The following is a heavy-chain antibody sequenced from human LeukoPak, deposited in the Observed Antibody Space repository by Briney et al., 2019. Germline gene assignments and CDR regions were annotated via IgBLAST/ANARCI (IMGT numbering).Heavy chain of an antibody. CDR2: ISYDGSNK. Sequence: PGGSLRLSCAASGFTFSSYAMHWVRQAPGKGLEWVAVISYDGSNKYYADSVKGRFTISRDNSKNTLYLQMNSLRAEDTAVYYCARGESEDYWGQGTLVTVSS. J-gene: IGHJ4*02. V-gene: IGHV3-30-3*01. CDR1: GFTFSSYA. CDR3: ARGESEDY.